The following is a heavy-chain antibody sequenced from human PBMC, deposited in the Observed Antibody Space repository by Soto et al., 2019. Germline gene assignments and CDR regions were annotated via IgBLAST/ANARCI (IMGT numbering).Heavy chain of an antibody. CDR1: GFSFSNAW. D-gene: IGHD2-15*01. V-gene: IGHV3-15*07. Sequence: EVQLVESGGGLVKPGGSLRLSCAGSGFSFSNAWMNWVRQAPGKGLEWVGRIKREIDGEATDYAAPVKGRFTVSRDDSKSALYLHMNSLKGDDTAVYYCTTGSVEGVWGQGTTVTVSS. CDR3: TTGSVEGV. J-gene: IGHJ6*02. CDR2: IKREIDGEAT.